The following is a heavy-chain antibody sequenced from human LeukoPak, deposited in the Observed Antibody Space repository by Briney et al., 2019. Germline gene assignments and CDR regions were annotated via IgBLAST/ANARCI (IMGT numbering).Heavy chain of an antibody. CDR1: GFTVSSNY. CDR2: IYSGGST. V-gene: IGHV3-66*01. CDR3: ARGLGSITMLRGVIIRGYYFDY. D-gene: IGHD3-10*01. Sequence: GGSLRLSCAASGFTVSSNYMSWVRQAPGKGLEWVSVIYSGGSTYYADSVKGRFTISRDNSKNTLYLQMNSLRAEDTAVYYCARGLGSITMLRGVIIRGYYFDYWGQGTLVTVSS. J-gene: IGHJ4*02.